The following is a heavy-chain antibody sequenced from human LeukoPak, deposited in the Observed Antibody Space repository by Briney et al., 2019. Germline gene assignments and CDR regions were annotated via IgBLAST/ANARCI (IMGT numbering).Heavy chain of an antibody. J-gene: IGHJ5*02. CDR2: ISYDGSNK. CDR3: ARQKAPQYCSSTSCSDNWFDP. CDR1: GFTFSRHG. V-gene: IGHV3-30*03. D-gene: IGHD2-2*01. Sequence: GGSLRLSCAASGFTFSRHGMHWVRQAPGKGLEWVAVISYDGSNKYYADSVKGRFTISRDNSKNTLYLQMNSLRAEDTAVYYCARQKAPQYCSSTSCSDNWFDPWGQGTLVTVSS.